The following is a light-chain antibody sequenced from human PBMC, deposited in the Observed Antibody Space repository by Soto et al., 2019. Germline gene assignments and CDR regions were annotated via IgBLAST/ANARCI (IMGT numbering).Light chain of an antibody. V-gene: IGLV2-14*02. J-gene: IGLJ3*02. Sequence: QLVLTQPASVSGSPGQSITISCTGGSSDVGSYNRVSWYRQHPGKAPQLMIYEVSNRPSGVSNRFSGSKSGNTASLTISGLQAEDEADYFCSSLTRSDTWVIGGGTKLTVL. CDR2: EVS. CDR3: SSLTRSDTWV. CDR1: SSDVGSYNR.